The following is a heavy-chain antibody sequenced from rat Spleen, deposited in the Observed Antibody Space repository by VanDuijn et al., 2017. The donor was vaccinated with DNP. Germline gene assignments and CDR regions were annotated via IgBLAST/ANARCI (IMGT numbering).Heavy chain of an antibody. CDR2: ISFDGNRT. V-gene: IGHV5-7*01. CDR1: GFTFSDYA. D-gene: IGHD1-9*01. Sequence: EVQLVESGGGLVQPGRSLKLSCAASGFTFSDYAMAWVRQAPKKGLEWVSTISFDGNRTYYPDSVKGRFTISRDNAKSTLYLQMDSLRSEDTATYYCATRTTGIFDYWGQGVMVTVSS. CDR3: ATRTTGIFDY. J-gene: IGHJ2*01.